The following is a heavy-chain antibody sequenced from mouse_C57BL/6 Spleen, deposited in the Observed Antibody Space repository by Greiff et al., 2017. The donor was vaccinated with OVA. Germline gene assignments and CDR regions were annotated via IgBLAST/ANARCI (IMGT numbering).Heavy chain of an antibody. J-gene: IGHJ4*01. CDR2: INPYNGGT. D-gene: IGHD1-3*01. CDR1: GYTFTDYY. CDR3: ASSSYAMDY. Sequence: EVQLQQSGPVLVKPGASVKMSCKASGYTFTDYYMNWVKQSHGKSLEWIGVINPYNGGTSYNQKFKGKATLTVDKSSSTAYMELNSLTSEDSAVYYCASSSYAMDYWGQGTSVTVSS. V-gene: IGHV1-19*01.